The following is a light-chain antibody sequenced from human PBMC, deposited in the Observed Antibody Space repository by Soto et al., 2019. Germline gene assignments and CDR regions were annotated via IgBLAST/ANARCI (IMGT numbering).Light chain of an antibody. CDR2: GAS. J-gene: IGKJ4*01. Sequence: EIVMTQSPATLSVSPGERATLSCRASQSVRSNLAWYQQRRGQTPRLPIYGASTRATGIPDRFSGSGSGTEFTLTISSLQSEDFALYYCQHYCHWPLTFGGGTKVDIK. V-gene: IGKV3-15*01. CDR1: QSVRSN. CDR3: QHYCHWPLT.